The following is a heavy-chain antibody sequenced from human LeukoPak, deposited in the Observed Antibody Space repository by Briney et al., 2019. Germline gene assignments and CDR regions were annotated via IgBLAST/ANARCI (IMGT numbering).Heavy chain of an antibody. CDR2: ISDSGTT. D-gene: IGHD2-21*02. J-gene: IGHJ3*02. V-gene: IGHV4-31*03. CDR3: VRDVVVTSSPDAFDI. CDR1: GDSVTSGCYF. Sequence: SETLSLTCTVSGDSVTSGCYFWTWIRQHPGKGLEWIGYISDSGTTSYNPSLKSRVSISVATSNNQFSLRLSSVTAADTAVYYCVRDVVVTSSPDAFDIWGQGTMVTVSS.